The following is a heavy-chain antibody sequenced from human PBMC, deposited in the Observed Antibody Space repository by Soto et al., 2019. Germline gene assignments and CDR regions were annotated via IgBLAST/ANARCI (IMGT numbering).Heavy chain of an antibody. V-gene: IGHV1-18*04. CDR3: ARDRPVRGATSSPHYYYYYGMDG. J-gene: IGHJ6*02. CDR1: CYTFTSYG. CDR2: ISAYNGNT. D-gene: IGHD3-10*01. Sequence: ASVEVSCAASCYTFTSYGICWVRQAPGKGLEWMGWISAYNGNTNYAQKLQGRVTMTTDTSTSTAYMELRSLRSDDTAVYYCARDRPVRGATSSPHYYYYYGMDGWGQGTTVTVSS.